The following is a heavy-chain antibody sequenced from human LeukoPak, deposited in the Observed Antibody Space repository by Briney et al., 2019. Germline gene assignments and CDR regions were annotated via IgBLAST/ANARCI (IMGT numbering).Heavy chain of an antibody. CDR3: ARAGVGSGWLGYYYYMDV. Sequence: GASVTVSCKASGGTFSSYAISWVRQAPGQGLEWMGGIIPIFGTANYAQKFQGRVTITADKSTSTAYMELSSLRSEDTAVYYCARAGVGSGWLGYYYYMDVWGKGTTVTVSS. J-gene: IGHJ6*03. V-gene: IGHV1-69*06. D-gene: IGHD6-19*01. CDR1: GGTFSSYA. CDR2: IIPIFGTA.